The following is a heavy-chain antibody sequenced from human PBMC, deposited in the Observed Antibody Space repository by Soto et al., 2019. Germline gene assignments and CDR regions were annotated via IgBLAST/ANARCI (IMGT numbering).Heavy chain of an antibody. Sequence: GGSLRLSCAASGFTFSSYAMSWVRQAPGKGLEWVSAISGSGGSTYYADSVKGRFTISRDNSKNTLYLQMNSLRAEDTAVYYCAKDLNSSSWSPGNWFDPWGQGTLVTVSS. CDR1: GFTFSSYA. D-gene: IGHD6-13*01. CDR3: AKDLNSSSWSPGNWFDP. V-gene: IGHV3-23*01. CDR2: ISGSGGST. J-gene: IGHJ5*02.